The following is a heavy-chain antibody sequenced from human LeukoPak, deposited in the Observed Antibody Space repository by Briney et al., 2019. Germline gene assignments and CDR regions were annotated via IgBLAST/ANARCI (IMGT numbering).Heavy chain of an antibody. D-gene: IGHD3-22*01. J-gene: IGHJ4*02. V-gene: IGHV3-53*01. CDR2: IYSGGST. Sequence: GALRLSCAASGFTVSSNYMSWVRQAPGKGLEWVSVIYSGGSTYYADSVKGRFTISRDNSKNTLYLQMNSLRAEDTAVYYCAGGSSGYYLPLDYWGQGTLVTVSS. CDR3: AGGSSGYYLPLDY. CDR1: GFTVSSNY.